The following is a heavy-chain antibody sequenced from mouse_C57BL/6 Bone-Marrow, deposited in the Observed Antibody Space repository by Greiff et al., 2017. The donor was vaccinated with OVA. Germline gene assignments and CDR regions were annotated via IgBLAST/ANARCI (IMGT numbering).Heavy chain of an antibody. CDR2: IRSKSNNYAT. Sequence: EVQLVASGGGLVQPKGSLKLSCAASGFSFNTYAMNWVRPAPGKGLEWVARIRSKSNNYATYYADSVKDRLPISRDDSESMLYLQMNNLKTEDTAMYYCVRQGTAQATISYAMDYWGQGTSVTVSS. J-gene: IGHJ4*01. CDR3: VRQGTAQATISYAMDY. V-gene: IGHV10-1*01. CDR1: GFSFNTYA. D-gene: IGHD3-2*02.